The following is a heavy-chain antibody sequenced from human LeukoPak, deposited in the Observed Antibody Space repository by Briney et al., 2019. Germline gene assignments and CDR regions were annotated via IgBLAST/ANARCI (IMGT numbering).Heavy chain of an antibody. Sequence: SETLSLTCIVSGGSISRGSYYWNWIRQPAGKGLEWMGRVYNSGSTNYNPSLKSRVTISTDMSKNQFSLKLSSVTAADTAVYYCVGGIGSSSSLDYWGQGTLVTVSS. V-gene: IGHV4-61*02. CDR3: VGGIGSSSSLDY. D-gene: IGHD6-6*01. CDR1: GGSISRGSYY. J-gene: IGHJ4*02. CDR2: VYNSGST.